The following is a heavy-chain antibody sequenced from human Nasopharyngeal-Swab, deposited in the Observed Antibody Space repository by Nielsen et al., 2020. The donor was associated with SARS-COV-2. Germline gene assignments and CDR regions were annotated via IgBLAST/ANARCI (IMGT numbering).Heavy chain of an antibody. Sequence: GSLRLSCTVSGGSVSSGSYYWSWIRQPPGKGLEWIGYIYYSGSTNYNPSVKSRVTISVDTSKNQFSLKLSSVTAADTAVYYCAGVSWDGYYYYYGLDVWGQGTTVTISS. J-gene: IGHJ6*02. V-gene: IGHV4-61*01. CDR1: GGSVSSGSYY. CDR3: AGVSWDGYYYYYGLDV. D-gene: IGHD5-24*01. CDR2: IYYSGST.